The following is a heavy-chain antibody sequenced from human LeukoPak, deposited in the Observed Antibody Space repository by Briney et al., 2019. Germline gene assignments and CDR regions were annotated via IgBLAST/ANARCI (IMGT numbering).Heavy chain of an antibody. Sequence: GGSLRLSCAASGFTFSSYAMSWVRQAPGEGLEWVAAISGSGGSTYYADSVKGRFTISRDNSKNTLYLQMNSLRAEDTAVYYCARESPDRYGMDVWGKGTTVTVSS. CDR3: ARESPDRYGMDV. CDR1: GFTFSSYA. V-gene: IGHV3-23*01. CDR2: ISGSGGST. J-gene: IGHJ6*04.